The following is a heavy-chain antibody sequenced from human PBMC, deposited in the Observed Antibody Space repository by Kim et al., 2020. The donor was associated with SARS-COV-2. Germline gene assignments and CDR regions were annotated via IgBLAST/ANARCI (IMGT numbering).Heavy chain of an antibody. V-gene: IGHV4-39*01. CDR3: ARRHYYGSGRGGMDV. Sequence: SETLSLTCIVSGGSISSSSYYWGWIRQPPGKGLEWIGSIYYSGSTYYNPSLKSRVTISVDTSKNQFSLKLSSVTAADTAVYYCARRHYYGSGRGGMDVWGQGTTVTVSS. D-gene: IGHD3-10*01. J-gene: IGHJ6*02. CDR2: IYYSGST. CDR1: GGSISSSSYY.